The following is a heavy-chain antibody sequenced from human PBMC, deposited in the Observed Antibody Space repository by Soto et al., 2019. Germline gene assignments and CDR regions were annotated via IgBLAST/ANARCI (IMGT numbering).Heavy chain of an antibody. Sequence: EVQLLESGGDLVQWGGSLRLSCAASGFTFSGYGMSWVRQAPGKGLEWVSSITSSGSNTYYLDSVKCRFTISRDNSKNTLYLQMNSLTVEDTAVYYCAKEQGRVAAALDYWGQGTLVTVSS. CDR1: GFTFSGYG. CDR2: ITSSGSNT. D-gene: IGHD6-13*01. J-gene: IGHJ4*02. CDR3: AKEQGRVAAALDY. V-gene: IGHV3-23*01.